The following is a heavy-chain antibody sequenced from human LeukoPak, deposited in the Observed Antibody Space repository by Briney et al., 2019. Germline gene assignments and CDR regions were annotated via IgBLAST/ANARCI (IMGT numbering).Heavy chain of an antibody. CDR2: IYTSGST. D-gene: IGHD4-11*01. J-gene: IGHJ4*02. CDR3: AREDHDYSNYKGFDY. CDR1: GGSISSYY. Sequence: PSETLSLTCTVSGGSISSYYWSWIRQPAGKGLEWIGRIYTSGSTNYNPSLKSRVTMSVDTSKNQFSLKLSSVTAADTAVYYCAREDHDYSNYKGFDYWGQGTLVTVSS. V-gene: IGHV4-4*07.